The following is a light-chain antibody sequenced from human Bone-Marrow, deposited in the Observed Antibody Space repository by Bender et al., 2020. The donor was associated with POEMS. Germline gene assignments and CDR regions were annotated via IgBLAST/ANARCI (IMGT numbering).Light chain of an antibody. J-gene: IGLJ2*01. CDR3: SSYGGSNNVI. CDR1: SSDVGTYNS. V-gene: IGLV2-8*01. Sequence: QSALTQPPSASGSPGQSVTISCTGTSSDVGTYNSVAWYQQLPGKAPRLMIYEVNKRPSGVPDRFSDSKSGNTASLTVSGRQAGDEGDYYCSSYGGSNNVIFGGGTELTVL. CDR2: EVN.